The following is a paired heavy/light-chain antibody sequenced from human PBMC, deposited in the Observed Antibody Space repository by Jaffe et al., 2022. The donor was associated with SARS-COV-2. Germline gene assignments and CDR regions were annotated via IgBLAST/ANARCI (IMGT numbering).Light chain of an antibody. CDR3: QSYDVSLSALYV. J-gene: IGLJ1*01. CDR2: GNS. CDR1: SSNIGAGYD. Sequence: QSVLTQPPSVSGAPGQRVTISCTGSSSNIGAGYDVHWYQQLPGTAPKLLLYGNSVRPSGVPDRFSGSKSDTSASLVITGLQAEDEADYYCQSYDVSLSALYVFGTGTKVTVL. V-gene: IGLV1-40*01.
Heavy chain of an antibody. D-gene: IGHD6-13*01. CDR1: GGTFSSYA. CDR3: ARDRGAAWNIEEGGTGFSPPGLYGMDV. Sequence: QVRLVQSGAEVKKPGSSVRVSCKASGGTFSSYAINWVRQAPGQGLEWMGGIIPFSGAANSAQSFQGRITITAEESTTTAYLELINLTSDDTAIYYCARDRGAAWNIEEGGTGFSPPGLYGMDVWGQGTTVIVSS. CDR2: IIPFSGAA. J-gene: IGHJ6*02. V-gene: IGHV1-69*01.